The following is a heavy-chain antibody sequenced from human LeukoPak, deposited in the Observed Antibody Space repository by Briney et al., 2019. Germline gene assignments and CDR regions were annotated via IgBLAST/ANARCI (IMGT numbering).Heavy chain of an antibody. CDR3: ARDQKNSTYYYYGMDV. D-gene: IGHD2-21*01. CDR2: IWYDGSNK. Sequence: GRSLRLSCAASGFTFSSYGMHWVRQAPGKGLEWVAVIWYDGSNKYYADSVKGRFTISRDNSKNTLYLQMNSLRAEDTAVYYCARDQKNSTYYYYGMDVWGQGTTVTVSS. V-gene: IGHV3-33*01. J-gene: IGHJ6*02. CDR1: GFTFSSYG.